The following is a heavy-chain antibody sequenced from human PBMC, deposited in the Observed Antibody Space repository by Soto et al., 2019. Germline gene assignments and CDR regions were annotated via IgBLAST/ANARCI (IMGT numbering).Heavy chain of an antibody. V-gene: IGHV3-23*01. CDR2: VTANGGST. Sequence: SGGSLRLSCAATGFTFSVYAMTWVRQAPGKGLEWVSAVTANGGSTYSADSVKGRFAISRDNSKNTLFLQMNSLRAEDTAVYYCAKDGQLWSNDAFDIWGQGTMVTVSS. J-gene: IGHJ3*02. CDR3: AKDGQLWSNDAFDI. CDR1: GFTFSVYA. D-gene: IGHD5-18*01.